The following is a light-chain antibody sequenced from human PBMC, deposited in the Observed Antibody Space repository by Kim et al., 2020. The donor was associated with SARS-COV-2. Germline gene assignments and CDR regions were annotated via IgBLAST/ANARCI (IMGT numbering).Light chain of an antibody. CDR2: AAS. Sequence: AYVGDSVTITCRASQHSSSYLNWYQHKPGRAPTLLINAASTLQGGVPSRFSGGGFGTDVTLTISSLQPEDFATYYCQQSFDSSITFGGGTKVDIK. J-gene: IGKJ4*01. CDR3: QQSFDSSIT. V-gene: IGKV1-39*01. CDR1: QHSSSY.